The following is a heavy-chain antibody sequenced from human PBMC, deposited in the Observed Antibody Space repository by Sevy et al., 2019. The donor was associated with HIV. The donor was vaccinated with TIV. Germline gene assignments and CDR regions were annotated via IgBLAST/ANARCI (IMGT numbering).Heavy chain of an antibody. J-gene: IGHJ3*01. CDR2: ISFDGSDK. Sequence: GGSLRLSCAASGFDFSTYDMHWVRQAPGKGLEWVAFISFDGSDKWYVDSVKGRFTISRDNSKNTLYVQMNTLRDEDMDVYYCAERERSYYESRGSYDAFDVWGQGTSVTVSS. D-gene: IGHD3-22*01. CDR1: GFDFSTYD. V-gene: IGHV3-33*03. CDR3: AERERSYYESRGSYDAFDV.